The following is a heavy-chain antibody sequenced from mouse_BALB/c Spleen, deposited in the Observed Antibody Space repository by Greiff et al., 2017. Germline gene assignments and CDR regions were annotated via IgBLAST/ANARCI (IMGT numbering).Heavy chain of an antibody. CDR3: ARSYRYDDAMDY. V-gene: IGHV1-14*01. J-gene: IGHJ4*01. Sequence: EVQGVESGPELVKPGASVKMSCKASGYTFTSYVMHWVKRKPGQGLEWIGYINPYNDGTKYNEKFKGKATLTSDKSSSTAYMELSSLTSEDSAVYYCARSYRYDDAMDYWGQGTSVTVSS. CDR2: INPYNDGT. D-gene: IGHD2-14*01. CDR1: GYTFTSYV.